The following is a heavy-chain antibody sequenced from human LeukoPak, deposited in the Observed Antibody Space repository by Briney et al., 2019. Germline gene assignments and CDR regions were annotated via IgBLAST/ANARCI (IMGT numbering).Heavy chain of an antibody. V-gene: IGHV4-39*01. Sequence: SETLSLTCTVSGGSIRSSYYYWGWIRQPPGKGLEWIGSIYDSGSTYYNPSLKSRVTISVDTSKNQFSLKLNSVTAADTAVYYCARGHYGVPYISLDYWGQGTLVTVSS. CDR3: ARGHYGVPYISLDY. CDR1: GGSIRSSYYY. D-gene: IGHD4-17*01. J-gene: IGHJ4*02. CDR2: IYDSGST.